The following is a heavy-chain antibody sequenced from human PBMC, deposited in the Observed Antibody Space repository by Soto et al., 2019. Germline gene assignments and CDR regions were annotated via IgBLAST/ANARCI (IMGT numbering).Heavy chain of an antibody. CDR1: GFSLTTSGVG. J-gene: IGHJ4*02. CDR2: IYWDDDK. V-gene: IGHV2-5*02. D-gene: IGHD3-3*01. Sequence: QITLKESGPTVVNPTETLTLTCTFSGFSLTTSGVGVCWVRQSPGKAPEWLALIYWDDDKRYSTSLNSRLIITKDTSKNQVVLTMANVDPADTATYYCAHRVLRTVFGLVTTTAIYFDFWGPGTPVVVSS. CDR3: AHRVLRTVFGLVTTTAIYFDF.